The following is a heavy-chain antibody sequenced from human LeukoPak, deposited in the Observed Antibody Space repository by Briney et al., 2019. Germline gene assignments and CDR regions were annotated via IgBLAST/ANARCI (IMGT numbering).Heavy chain of an antibody. CDR3: AKRPYGSGSYYSHYGMDV. Sequence: GGSLRLSCAASGFTFSSYAMSWVRQAPGKGLEWVSAISGSGGSTYYADSVKGRFTISRDNSKNTLYLQMNSLRAEDTAVYYCAKRPYGSGSYYSHYGMDVWGQGTTVTVSS. V-gene: IGHV3-23*01. CDR1: GFTFSSYA. D-gene: IGHD3-10*01. CDR2: ISGSGGST. J-gene: IGHJ6*02.